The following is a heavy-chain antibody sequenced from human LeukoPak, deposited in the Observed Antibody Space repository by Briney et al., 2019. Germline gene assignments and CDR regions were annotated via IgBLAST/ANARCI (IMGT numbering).Heavy chain of an antibody. CDR2: IKQDGSEK. CDR3: ARDPTFWSGYYGTYYYYGMDV. Sequence: GGSLRLSCAASGFTFSNYWMSWVRQAPGKGLEWVANIKQDGSEKYYVDSVKGRFTISRDNAKNSLYLQMNSLRAEDTAVYYCARDPTFWSGYYGTYYYYGMDVWGQGTTVTVSS. V-gene: IGHV3-7*01. J-gene: IGHJ6*02. CDR1: GFTFSNYW. D-gene: IGHD3-3*01.